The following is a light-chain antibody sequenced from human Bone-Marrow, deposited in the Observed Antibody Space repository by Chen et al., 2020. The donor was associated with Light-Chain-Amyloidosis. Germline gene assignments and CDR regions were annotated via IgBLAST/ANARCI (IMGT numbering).Light chain of an antibody. CDR1: DLPTKY. Sequence: YALTQPPSVSVSPGQTARITCSGEDLPTKYAYWYQQKPGQAPVLVIHRDTERPSGISERFSGSSSGTTATLTISGVQAEDEADYHCQSADSSGTYEVIFGGGTKLTVL. V-gene: IGLV3-25*03. CDR2: RDT. CDR3: QSADSSGTYEVI. J-gene: IGLJ2*01.